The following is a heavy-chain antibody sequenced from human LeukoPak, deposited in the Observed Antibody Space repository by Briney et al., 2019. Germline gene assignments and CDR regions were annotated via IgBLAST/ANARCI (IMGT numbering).Heavy chain of an antibody. CDR2: INPSGGST. Sequence: ASVKVSCKASGYTFTSYYMHWVRQAPGQGLEWMGIINPSGGSTSYAQKFQGRVTMTRDTSTSTVYMELSSLRSEDTAVYFCSRGIVVANFDYWGQGTLVTVSS. J-gene: IGHJ4*02. V-gene: IGHV1-46*01. CDR3: SRGIVVANFDY. CDR1: GYTFTSYY. D-gene: IGHD6-19*01.